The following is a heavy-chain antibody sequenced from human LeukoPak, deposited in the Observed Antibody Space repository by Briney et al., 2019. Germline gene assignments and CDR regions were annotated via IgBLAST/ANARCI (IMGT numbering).Heavy chain of an antibody. Sequence: SETLSLTCAVYGGSFSGYYWSWIRQPPGRGLEWIGEINHSGSTNYNPSLKSRVTISVDTSKNQFSLKLSSVTAADTAVYYCARGDIEVVPAGRWFDPWGQGTLVTVSS. V-gene: IGHV4-34*01. CDR1: GGSFSGYY. CDR2: INHSGST. D-gene: IGHD2-2*01. J-gene: IGHJ5*02. CDR3: ARGDIEVVPAGRWFDP.